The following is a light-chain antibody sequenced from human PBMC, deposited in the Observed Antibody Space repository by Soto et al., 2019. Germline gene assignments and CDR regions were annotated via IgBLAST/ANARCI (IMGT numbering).Light chain of an antibody. J-gene: IGKJ3*01. CDR3: QEYSSVPV. Sequence: DIQMTQSPASLSASVGDSVTITCRARQDIRSFVAWYQQKPGKAPKLLIYAACTLQSGVTAQFSGSGAGTEFTRTINSLQPEGVATYSCQEYSSVPVFGPGTKVEIK. CDR2: AAC. V-gene: IGKV1-27*01. CDR1: QDIRSF.